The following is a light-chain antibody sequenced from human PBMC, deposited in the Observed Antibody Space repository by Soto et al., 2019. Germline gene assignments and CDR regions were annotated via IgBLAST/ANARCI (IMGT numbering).Light chain of an antibody. CDR2: GAS. CDR3: QQYGRSPKT. Sequence: PGETAALSCMASQNFGSTYLAWYQQKRGQAPRFLIYGASSRATGIPDRFSGSGSGTDFTLTISRLEPEDFAVYYCQQYGRSPKTFGQGTKVDIK. CDR1: QNFGSTY. V-gene: IGKV3-20*01. J-gene: IGKJ1*01.